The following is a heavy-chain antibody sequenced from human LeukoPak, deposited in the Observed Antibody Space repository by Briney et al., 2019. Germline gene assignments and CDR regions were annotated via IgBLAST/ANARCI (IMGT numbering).Heavy chain of an antibody. CDR1: GFTVSSNY. J-gene: IGHJ4*02. Sequence: GGSLRLSCAASGFTVSSNYMSWVRQAPGKGLEWVSVIYSGGSTYYADSVKGRFTISRDKAKNSLYLQMNALRAEDTAVYYCARSVDVDYWGQGILVTVSP. CDR3: ARSVDVDY. CDR2: IYSGGST. D-gene: IGHD5-24*01. V-gene: IGHV3-53*01.